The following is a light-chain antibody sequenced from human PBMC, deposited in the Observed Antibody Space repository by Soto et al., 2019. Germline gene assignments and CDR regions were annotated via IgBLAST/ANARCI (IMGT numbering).Light chain of an antibody. V-gene: IGLV2-23*02. CDR3: CSYAGTSEV. CDR2: EVT. CDR1: SGDVGGYNL. J-gene: IGLJ1*01. Sequence: QSAVTQPASVSGSPGQSITIPCTGTSGDVGGYNLVSWYQQHPGKAPKLMIYEVTERPSGVSNRFSGSKSGNTASLTISGLQPDDEAAYYCCSYAGTSEVFGTGTEVTV.